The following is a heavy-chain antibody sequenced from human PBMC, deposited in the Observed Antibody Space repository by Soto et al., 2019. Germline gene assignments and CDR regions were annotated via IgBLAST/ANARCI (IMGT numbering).Heavy chain of an antibody. CDR3: ARGSNHFDY. D-gene: IGHD4-4*01. CDR2: INSDGNST. Sequence: EVQLVESGGGLVQPGGSLRLSCAASGFTFSPFWMHWVRQVPGKGPVWVSRINSDGNSTSYADSVEGRFTISRDNAKNTLYLQMNSLGAEDTAVYYCARGSNHFDYWGQGTLVTVSS. V-gene: IGHV3-74*01. J-gene: IGHJ4*02. CDR1: GFTFSPFW.